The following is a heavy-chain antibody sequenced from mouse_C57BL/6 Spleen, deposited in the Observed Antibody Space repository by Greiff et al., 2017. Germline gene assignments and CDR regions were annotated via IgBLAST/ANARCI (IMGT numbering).Heavy chain of an antibody. D-gene: IGHD1-1*01. J-gene: IGHJ4*01. CDR1: GYTFTSYW. CDR3: ARGLLRRGSAMDY. Sequence: QVQLQQPGAELVRPGSSVKLSCKASGYTFTSYWMHWVKQRPIQGLEWIGNIDPSDSETHYNQKFKDKATLTVDKSSSTAYMQLSSLTSEDSAVDYCARGLLRRGSAMDYWGQGTSVTVSS. V-gene: IGHV1-52*01. CDR2: IDPSDSET.